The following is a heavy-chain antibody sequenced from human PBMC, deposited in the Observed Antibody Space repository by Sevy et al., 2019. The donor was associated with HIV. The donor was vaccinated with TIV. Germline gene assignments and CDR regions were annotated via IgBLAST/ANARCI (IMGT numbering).Heavy chain of an antibody. J-gene: IGHJ6*03. CDR3: AREDFGSSWFYYYIDV. D-gene: IGHD6-13*01. V-gene: IGHV4-4*07. CDR1: GGSISGYY. Sequence: SETLSLTCTVSGGSISGYYWSWIRQPAGKGLEWIGRVYASSSTNYNPSLRSRVTISVDTSRNQFSLNLQSVTAADTAVYYCAREDFGSSWFYYYIDVWGKGTPVTVSS. CDR2: VYASSST.